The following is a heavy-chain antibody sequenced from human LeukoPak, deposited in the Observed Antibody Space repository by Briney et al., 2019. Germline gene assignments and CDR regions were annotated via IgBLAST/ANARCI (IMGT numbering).Heavy chain of an antibody. CDR2: ACWAGGTT. CDR1: GFNFDRYT. J-gene: IGHJ4*02. CDR3: AKELDTMVVDY. V-gene: IGHV3-43*01. D-gene: IGHD3-10*01. Sequence: PGGSLRLSCATSGFNFDRYTIHWVRDAPGKGLEWVSLACWAGGTTFYSDSVRGRFAISRDSGRKSVYLQMNSLTTDDTAFYFCAKELDTMVVDYWGKGALVTVSS.